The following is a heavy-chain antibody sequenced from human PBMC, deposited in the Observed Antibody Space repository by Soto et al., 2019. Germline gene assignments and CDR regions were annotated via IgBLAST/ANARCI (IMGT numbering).Heavy chain of an antibody. CDR2: IYHSGST. Sequence: QLQLQESGSGLVKPSQTLSLTCAVSGGSISSGGSSWTWIRQPPGTGLERIGYIYHSGSTYYNPSLKSRVTISVDRSKNQFSLKLTSVTDADTAVYYCASGAVVNFDSWGQGTQVTVSS. CDR1: GGSISSGGSS. J-gene: IGHJ4*02. CDR3: ASGAVVNFDS. D-gene: IGHD3-22*01. V-gene: IGHV4-30-2*01.